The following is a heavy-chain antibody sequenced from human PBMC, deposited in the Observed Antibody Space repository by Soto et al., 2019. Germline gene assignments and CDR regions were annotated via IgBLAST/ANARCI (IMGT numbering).Heavy chain of an antibody. J-gene: IGHJ4*02. V-gene: IGHV1-18*01. CDR3: ARDSPGGPIDF. CDR2: ISAYNGNT. CDR1: GYTFTSYG. Sequence: QVQLVQSGAEVQKPGASVKVSCKASGYTFTSYGISWVRQAPGQGLEWMGWISAYNGNTNYAQKLQGRVTMTTDTATITAYMELRRLISVDTAVYYCARDSPGGPIDFWGQGTLVTVSS.